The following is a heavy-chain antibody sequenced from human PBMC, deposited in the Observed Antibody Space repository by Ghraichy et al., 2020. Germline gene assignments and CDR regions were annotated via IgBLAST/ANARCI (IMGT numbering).Heavy chain of an antibody. D-gene: IGHD5/OR15-5a*01. CDR2: TSGGGGST. J-gene: IGHJ2*01. Sequence: GGSLRLSCAASGFTFSSYAMTWVRQAPGKGLEWVSATSGGGGSTYYADSVKGRFTISRDNSKNTLYLQMNSLRAEDPAVYSCAKVVSWRYFDLWGRGTLVTVSS. CDR3: AKVVSWRYFDL. CDR1: GFTFSSYA. V-gene: IGHV3-23*01.